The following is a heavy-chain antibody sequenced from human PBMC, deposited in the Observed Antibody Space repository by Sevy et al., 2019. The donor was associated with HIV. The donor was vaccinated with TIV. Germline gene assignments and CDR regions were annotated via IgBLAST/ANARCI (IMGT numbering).Heavy chain of an antibody. Sequence: ASVKVSCKASGGTFSSYDINWVRQAPGQGLEWMGQIIPIFGTSSYAHNFQGRVTITAEESTRTAYMDRSSLRSEERAVYYCARGGGGVDHGMDVWGRGTTVTVSS. CDR3: ARGGGGVDHGMDV. CDR2: IIPIFGTS. V-gene: IGHV1-69*13. D-gene: IGHD2-21*01. J-gene: IGHJ6*02. CDR1: GGTFSSYD.